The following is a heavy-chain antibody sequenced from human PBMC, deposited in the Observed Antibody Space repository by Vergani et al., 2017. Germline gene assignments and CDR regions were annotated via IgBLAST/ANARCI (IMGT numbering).Heavy chain of an antibody. CDR2: ISSSSSYI. CDR3: ARDRDSSSWIHAGWFDP. CDR1: GSTFSSYS. J-gene: IGHJ5*02. D-gene: IGHD6-13*01. Sequence: EVQLVESGGGLVKPGGSLRLSCAASGSTFSSYSMNWVRQAPGKGLEWVSSISSSSSYIYYADSVKGRFTISRDNAKNSLYLQMNSLRAEDTAVYYCARDRDSSSWIHAGWFDPWGQGTLVTVSS. V-gene: IGHV3-21*01.